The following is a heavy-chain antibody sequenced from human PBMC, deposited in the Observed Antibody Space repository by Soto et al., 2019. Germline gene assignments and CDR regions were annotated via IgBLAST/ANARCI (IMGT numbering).Heavy chain of an antibody. J-gene: IGHJ4*02. V-gene: IGHV3-48*01. Sequence: GASLTLSYEASGFTFSSYSMNWVRQAFVNWFEWVLYLVGSISIIYYADFVRGRFIFSRDIARNSLYLLMNSLRVEVIAVYFCARDPGGCTGGRCYSWYFDYSGEGT. CDR1: GFTFSSYS. CDR3: ARDPGGCTGGRCYSWYFDY. CDR2: LVGSISII. D-gene: IGHD2-15*01.